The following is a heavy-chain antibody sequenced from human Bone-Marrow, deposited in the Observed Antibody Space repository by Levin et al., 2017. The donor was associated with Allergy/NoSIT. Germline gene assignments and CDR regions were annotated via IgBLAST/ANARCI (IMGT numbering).Heavy chain of an antibody. CDR3: TTDRLYTGSYYGIFDF. D-gene: IGHD1-26*01. CDR2: IKSESDGGTI. Sequence: GGSLRLSCAASGFTFSDAGMHWVRQAPGKGLEWVGRIKSESDGGTIDYAAPVKVRFNISRDDSTNTLSLQMNSLKTEDTAVYYCTTDRLYTGSYYGIFDFWGQGTTVIVSS. V-gene: IGHV3-15*07. J-gene: IGHJ3*01. CDR1: GFTFSDAG.